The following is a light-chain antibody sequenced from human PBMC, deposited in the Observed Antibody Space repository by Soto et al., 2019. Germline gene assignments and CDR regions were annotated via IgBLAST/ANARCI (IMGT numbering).Light chain of an antibody. CDR1: HDIDNF. V-gene: IGKV1-33*01. J-gene: IGKJ4*01. CDR3: QQSVSLPLS. CDR2: DAF. Sequence: DIQMIQSPSSLSASIGDRVTITCQASHDIDNFLNWYQQKPGKAPKLLIYDAFNLETGVPSRFSGSGFGTHFIFNISSLQPDDAGTYYCQQSVSLPLSFGGGTRVEIK.